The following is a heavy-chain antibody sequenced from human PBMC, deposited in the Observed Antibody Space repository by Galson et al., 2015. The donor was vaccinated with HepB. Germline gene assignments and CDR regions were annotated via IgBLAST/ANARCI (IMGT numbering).Heavy chain of an antibody. CDR1: GFIFTNHL. CDR3: ARERSYFRDSFAI. D-gene: IGHD1-26*01. V-gene: IGHV3-7*03. Sequence: SLRLSCAASGFIFTNHLMSWVRQAPGKGLEWVANINQDGSDKYSVDSVKGRFAISRDNTKKSLYLQMSSLRDEDTAVYYCARERSYFRDSFAIWGQGTMVTVSS. CDR2: INQDGSDK. J-gene: IGHJ3*02.